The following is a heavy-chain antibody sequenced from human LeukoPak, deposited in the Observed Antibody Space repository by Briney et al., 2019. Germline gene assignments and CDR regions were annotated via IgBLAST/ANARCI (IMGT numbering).Heavy chain of an antibody. J-gene: IGHJ4*02. D-gene: IGHD5-18*01. Sequence: SETLSLTCAVHGGSFSGYHWNWIRQSPEKGLEWIGEINDRGRTNYNPSLKSRVSLSVDTSRKEFSLKLSSVTAADTAVYYCAILGPRGYDYWGQGTLVTVSS. CDR3: AILGPRGYDY. CDR2: INDRGRT. CDR1: GGSFSGYH. V-gene: IGHV4-34*01.